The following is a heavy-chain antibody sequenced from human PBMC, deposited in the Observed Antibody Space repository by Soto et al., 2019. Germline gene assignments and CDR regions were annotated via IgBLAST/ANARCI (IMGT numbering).Heavy chain of an antibody. Sequence: GQGLEWMGWISADNGNTNYAQKLQGRVTMTTDTSTSTAYMELGSLRSDDTAVHSCARSTPYYFDYSGQGKLVTVPA. D-gene: IGHD1-1*01. CDR3: ARSTPYYFDY. V-gene: IGHV1-18*01. CDR2: ISADNGNT. J-gene: IGHJ4*02.